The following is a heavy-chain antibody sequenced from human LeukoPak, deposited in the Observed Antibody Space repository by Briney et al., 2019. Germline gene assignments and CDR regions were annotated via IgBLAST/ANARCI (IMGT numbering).Heavy chain of an antibody. Sequence: GGSLRLSCAASGFTFSSYSMSWVRQAPGKGLEWVSSISSSSFSLYYADSVKGRFTVSRDNVKNSLFLQMTSLRAEDTAVYYCARATSAFCSSTSCYGADVWGKGAAVTVSS. CDR1: GFTFSSYS. V-gene: IGHV3-21*01. CDR3: ARATSAFCSSTSCYGADV. D-gene: IGHD2-2*01. CDR2: ISSSSFSL. J-gene: IGHJ6*04.